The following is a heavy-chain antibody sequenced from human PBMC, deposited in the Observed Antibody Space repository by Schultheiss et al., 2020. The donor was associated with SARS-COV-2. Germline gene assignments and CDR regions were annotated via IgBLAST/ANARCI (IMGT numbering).Heavy chain of an antibody. D-gene: IGHD2-15*01. J-gene: IGHJ6*02. CDR1: GGSISSGGYS. CDR3: ARDTGPATRYYYYGMDV. CDR2: IYHSGSS. Sequence: SETLSLTCAVSGGSISSGGYSWSWIRQPPGKGLEWIGYIYHSGSSYYNPSLKSRVTISVDTSKNQFSLKLSSVTAADTAVYYCARDTGPATRYYYYGMDVWGQGTTVTVSS. V-gene: IGHV4-30-2*01.